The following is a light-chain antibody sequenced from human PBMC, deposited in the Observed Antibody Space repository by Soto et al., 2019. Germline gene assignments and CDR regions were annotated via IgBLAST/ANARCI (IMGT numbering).Light chain of an antibody. CDR1: QTISSSY. V-gene: IGKV3-20*01. Sequence: VLTQSPGTLSLSPGERATISCRASQTISSSYSAWYQHKPGQAPRLLIYGASSRATGIPHRFSGSGSGTDFTLTISRLEPEDCGVYYCQQYGGSPPYTFGQGTRLEIK. CDR3: QQYGGSPPYT. CDR2: GAS. J-gene: IGKJ2*01.